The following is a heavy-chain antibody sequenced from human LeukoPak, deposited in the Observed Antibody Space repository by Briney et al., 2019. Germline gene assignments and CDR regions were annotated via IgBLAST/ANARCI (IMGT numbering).Heavy chain of an antibody. CDR2: IYSGGST. Sequence: GGSLRLSCAASGLTVSRNYMSWVRQAPGKGLESVSVIYSGGSTYYADSVRGRFTISRDNAKNSLYLQMNSLRAEDTAVYYCARPGVPAAEHGNWFDPWGQGTLVTVSS. D-gene: IGHD2-2*01. V-gene: IGHV3-53*01. J-gene: IGHJ5*02. CDR1: GLTVSRNY. CDR3: ARPGVPAAEHGNWFDP.